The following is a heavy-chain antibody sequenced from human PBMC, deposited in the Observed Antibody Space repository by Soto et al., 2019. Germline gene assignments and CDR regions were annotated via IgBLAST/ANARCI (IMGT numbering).Heavy chain of an antibody. J-gene: IGHJ6*02. CDR1: GGSISSYY. D-gene: IGHD2-2*01. Sequence: EPLSLTGTVAGGSISSYYWCWIRQPPGKGLEWIGYIYYSGSTNYNPSLKCRVTISVDTSKKQVSLKLSSVSAPDTARYCCAGYCIRSICPDDHYFALEFCVQGTTVTV. V-gene: IGHV4-59*01. CDR3: AGYCIRSICPDDHYFALEF. CDR2: IYYSGST.